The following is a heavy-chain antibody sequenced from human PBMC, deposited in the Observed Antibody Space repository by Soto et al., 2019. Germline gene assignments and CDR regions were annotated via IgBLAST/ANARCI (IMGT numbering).Heavy chain of an antibody. Sequence: GASVKVSCKASGGTFSSYAISWVRQAPGQGLEWMGGIIPIFGTANYAQKFQGRVTITADESTSTAYMELSSLRSEDTAVYYCARELLVGATRSDYYYGMDVWGQGTTVTVSS. V-gene: IGHV1-69*13. CDR1: GGTFSSYA. J-gene: IGHJ6*02. CDR3: ARELLVGATRSDYYYGMDV. D-gene: IGHD1-26*01. CDR2: IIPIFGTA.